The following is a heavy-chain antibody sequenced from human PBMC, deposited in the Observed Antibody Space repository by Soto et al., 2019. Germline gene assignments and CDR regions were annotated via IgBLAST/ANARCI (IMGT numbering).Heavy chain of an antibody. CDR2: ISYDGSNK. V-gene: IGHV3-30-3*01. Sequence: GGSLRLSCAASGFTFSSYAMHWVRQAPGKGLEWVAVISYDGSNKYYADSVKGRFTISRDNSKNTLYLQMNSLRAEDTAVYYCARDRELDFWSGYYTGYFDYWGQGTLVTVSS. CDR1: GFTFSSYA. D-gene: IGHD3-3*01. J-gene: IGHJ4*02. CDR3: ARDRELDFWSGYYTGYFDY.